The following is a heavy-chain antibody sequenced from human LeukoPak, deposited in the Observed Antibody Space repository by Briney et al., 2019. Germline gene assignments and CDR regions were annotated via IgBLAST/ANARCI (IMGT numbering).Heavy chain of an antibody. V-gene: IGHV3-23*01. CDR2: IGDRGSDT. CDR3: AKVGPPYSSGWSIEFDY. CDR1: GFTFNIYV. Sequence: GGSLRLSCAASGFTFNIYVMTWVRQAPGKGLEWVSAIGDRGSDTYYADPVKGRFTISRDNSKYTLYLQMNSLRAEDTAVYYCAKVGPPYSSGWSIEFDYWAGEPWSPSPQ. J-gene: IGHJ4*02. D-gene: IGHD6-19*01.